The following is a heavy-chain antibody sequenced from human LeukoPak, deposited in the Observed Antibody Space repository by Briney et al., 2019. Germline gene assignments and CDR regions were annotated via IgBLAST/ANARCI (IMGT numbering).Heavy chain of an antibody. J-gene: IGHJ6*03. CDR3: ARAGSSGYYYYYYMDV. CDR1: GYTFTSYG. CDR2: ISSYHRNA. Sequence: ASVKVSCKASGYTFTSYGISWVRQAPGQGLEGMGWISSYHRNANYPHTLQARVTLPTATSTSTAYMALRSLRSDHTAVYYCARAGSSGYYYYYYMDVWGKGTTVTVSS. V-gene: IGHV1-18*01. D-gene: IGHD6-6*01.